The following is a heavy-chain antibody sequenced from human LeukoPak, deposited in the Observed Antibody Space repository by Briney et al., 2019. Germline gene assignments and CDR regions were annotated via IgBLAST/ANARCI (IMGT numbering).Heavy chain of an antibody. CDR1: GFTFSAFW. D-gene: IGHD6-13*01. CDR2: INSDDSRT. Sequence: GGSLRLSCAASGFTFSAFWMHWVRQAPGKGLVWVSRINSDDSRTTYADSVKGRFTISRDNAKNSLYLQMNSLRAEDTAVYYCARDRTAAAGDPFDYWGQGTLVTVSS. CDR3: ARDRTAAAGDPFDY. J-gene: IGHJ4*02. V-gene: IGHV3-74*01.